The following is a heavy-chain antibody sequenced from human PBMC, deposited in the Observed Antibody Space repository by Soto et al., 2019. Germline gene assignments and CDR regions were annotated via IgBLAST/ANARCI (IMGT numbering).Heavy chain of an antibody. CDR3: ASENTAAAGTVDWFDP. CDR2: TYYRSKWYN. V-gene: IGHV6-1*01. Sequence: PSQTLSLTCAISGDSVSSNSAAWNWIRQSPSRGLEWLGRTYYRSKWYNDYAVSVKSRITINPDTSKNQFSLQLNSVTPEDTAVYYCASENTAAAGTVDWFDPWGQGTLVTVSS. CDR1: GDSVSSNSAA. J-gene: IGHJ5*02. D-gene: IGHD6-13*01.